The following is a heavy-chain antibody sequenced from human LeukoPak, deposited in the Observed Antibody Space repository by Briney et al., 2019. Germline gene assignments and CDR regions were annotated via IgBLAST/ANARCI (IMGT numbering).Heavy chain of an antibody. J-gene: IGHJ4*02. CDR3: ARDLSCSGGSCYAGVTGPDFDY. Sequence: ASVKVSCKASGYTFTGYCMHWVRQAPGQGLEWMGWINPNSGGTNYAQKFQGRVTMTRDTSISTAYMELSRLRSDDTAVYYCARDLSCSGGSCYAGVTGPDFDYWGQGTLVTVSS. CDR1: GYTFTGYC. D-gene: IGHD2-15*01. CDR2: INPNSGGT. V-gene: IGHV1-2*02.